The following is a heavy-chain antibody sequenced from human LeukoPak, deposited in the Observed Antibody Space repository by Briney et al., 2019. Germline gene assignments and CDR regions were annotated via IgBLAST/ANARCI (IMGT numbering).Heavy chain of an antibody. J-gene: IGHJ4*02. CDR1: GFTFSSYA. CDR3: STQYCSGDSCYFY. V-gene: IGHV3-73*01. D-gene: IGHD2-15*01. Sequence: PGGSLRLSCAASGFTFSSYAMSWVRQAPGKGLEWVGRIRSKANNYATTYAASVKGRFTISRDDSENTAFLQMSSLKTEDAAVYYCSTQYCSGDSCYFYWGQGTLVTVSS. CDR2: IRSKANNYAT.